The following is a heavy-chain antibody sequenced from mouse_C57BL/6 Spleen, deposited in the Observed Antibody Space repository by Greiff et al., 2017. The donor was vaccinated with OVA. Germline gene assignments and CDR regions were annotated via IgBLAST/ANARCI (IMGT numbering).Heavy chain of an antibody. CDR1: GYTFTSYW. CDR3: ARREGNYDPFAY. J-gene: IGHJ3*01. D-gene: IGHD1-1*01. CDR2: IYPSDSET. Sequence: QVQLQQPGAELVRPGSSVKLSCKASGYTFTSYWMDWVKQRPGQGLEWIGNIYPSDSETHYNQKFKDKATLTVDKSSSTAYMQLSSLTSEDSAVYYCARREGNYDPFAYWGQGTLVTVSA. V-gene: IGHV1-61*01.